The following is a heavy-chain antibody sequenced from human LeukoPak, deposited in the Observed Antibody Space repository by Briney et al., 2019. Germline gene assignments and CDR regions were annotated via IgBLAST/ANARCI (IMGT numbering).Heavy chain of an antibody. V-gene: IGHV3-74*01. Sequence: PGGSLRLSCTVSGFNFNNYWMHWVRQAPGKGLVWVSRMNNDGRVITYADSVKGRFTISRDNAKNTLYLQMNSLRAEDTAVYYCAREFEATGFWALDYWGQGTLVTVSS. CDR3: AREFEATGFWALDY. D-gene: IGHD3-16*01. CDR1: GFNFNNYW. J-gene: IGHJ4*02. CDR2: MNNDGRVI.